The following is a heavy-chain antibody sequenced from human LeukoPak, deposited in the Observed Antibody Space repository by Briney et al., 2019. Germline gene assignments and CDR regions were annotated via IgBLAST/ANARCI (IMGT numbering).Heavy chain of an antibody. CDR1: GYSFSSYW. V-gene: IGHV5-51*01. CDR2: IYPGDSDT. Sequence: GESLKISCKGSGYSFSSYWIGWVRQKPGKGLEWMGIIYPGDSDTRYSPSFQGQVTISADKSISTAYLQWSSLKASDTAMYYCARFYYDSSGYLLGFYYFDYWGQGTLVTVSS. D-gene: IGHD3-22*01. CDR3: ARFYYDSSGYLLGFYYFDY. J-gene: IGHJ4*02.